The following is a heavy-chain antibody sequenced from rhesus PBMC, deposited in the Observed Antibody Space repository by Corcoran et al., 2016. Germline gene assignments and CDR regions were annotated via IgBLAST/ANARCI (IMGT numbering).Heavy chain of an antibody. V-gene: IGHV3-54*02. Sequence: EVQLVESGGGLVQPGGALRHSGSSSGFIFRIYGMPWVRQAPGKGLEWVGVISSDGSKISYTDSVKDRFTISKDNSKNILYLQMNNLELENTALYYCTRFDYWGQGVLVTVSS. CDR3: TRFDY. CDR2: ISSDGSKI. J-gene: IGHJ4*01. CDR1: GFIFRIYG.